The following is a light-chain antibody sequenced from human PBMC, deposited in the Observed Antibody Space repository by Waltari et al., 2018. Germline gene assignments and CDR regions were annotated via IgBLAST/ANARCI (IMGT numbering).Light chain of an antibody. V-gene: IGLV2-14*01. CDR1: SSDVGGYNY. CDR2: EVN. CDR3: SSYTSSILYV. Sequence: QSALTQPASVSGSPGQSITISCTGTSSDVGGYNYVSWFQQHPGKAPKLMIYEVNNRPSGFSNRFSGSKSGNTASLTISGLQAEDEADYYCSSYTSSILYVFGTGTKVTVL. J-gene: IGLJ1*01.